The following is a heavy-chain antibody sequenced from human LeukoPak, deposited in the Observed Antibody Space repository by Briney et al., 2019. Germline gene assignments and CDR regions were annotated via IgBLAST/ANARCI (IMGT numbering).Heavy chain of an antibody. CDR1: GGTFSSYA. J-gene: IGHJ6*03. Sequence: SVKVSCKASGGTFSSYAISWVRQAPGQGLEWMGGIIPIFGTANYAQKFQGRVTITADESTSTAYMELSSLRSEDTAVYYCATGYYYGSGSYYHYYYYMDVWGKGTTVTISS. D-gene: IGHD3-10*01. CDR3: ATGYYYGSGSYYHYYYYMDV. V-gene: IGHV1-69*13. CDR2: IIPIFGTA.